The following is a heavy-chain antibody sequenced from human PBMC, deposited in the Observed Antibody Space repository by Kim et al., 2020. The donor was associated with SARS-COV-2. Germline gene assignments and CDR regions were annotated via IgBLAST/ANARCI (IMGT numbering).Heavy chain of an antibody. CDR2: FDPEDGET. D-gene: IGHD6-6*01. CDR1: GYTLTELS. V-gene: IGHV1-24*01. CDR3: ATDILAREYSSSSDRATRDY. Sequence: ASVKVSCKVSGYTLTELSMHWVRQAPGKGLEWMGGFDPEDGETIYAQKFQGRVTMTEDTSTDTAYMELSSLRSEDTAVYYCATDILAREYSSSSDRATRDYWGQGTLVTVSS. J-gene: IGHJ4*02.